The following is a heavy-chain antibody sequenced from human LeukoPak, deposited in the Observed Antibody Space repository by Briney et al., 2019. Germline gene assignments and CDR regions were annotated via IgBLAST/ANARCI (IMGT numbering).Heavy chain of an antibody. Sequence: PGGSLRLSCAASGFTFSSYEMNWVRQAPGKGLEWVSYISSSGSTIYYADSVKGRFTISRDNAKNSLYLQMNSLRAEDTAVYYCAKAAVPYDSSGYPDYYYMDVWGKGTTVTVSS. V-gene: IGHV3-48*03. CDR2: ISSSGSTI. D-gene: IGHD3-22*01. J-gene: IGHJ6*03. CDR1: GFTFSSYE. CDR3: AKAAVPYDSSGYPDYYYMDV.